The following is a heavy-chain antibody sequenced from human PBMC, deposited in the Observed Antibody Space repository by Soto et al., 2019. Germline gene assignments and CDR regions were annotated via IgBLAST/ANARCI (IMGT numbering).Heavy chain of an antibody. Sequence: ASVKVSCKASGYTFTVYYMHWVRQAPGQGLEWMGWINPNSGGTNYAQKFQGWVTMTRDTSISTAYMELSRLRSDDTAVYYCAVIAVAGTDFDYWGQGTLVTVSS. V-gene: IGHV1-2*04. D-gene: IGHD6-19*01. J-gene: IGHJ4*02. CDR2: INPNSGGT. CDR1: GYTFTVYY. CDR3: AVIAVAGTDFDY.